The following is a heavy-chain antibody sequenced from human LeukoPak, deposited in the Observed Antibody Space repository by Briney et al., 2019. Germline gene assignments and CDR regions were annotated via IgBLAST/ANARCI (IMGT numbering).Heavy chain of an antibody. CDR2: IKQDRSEK. CDR3: ARDLIYYYDSSGVDY. V-gene: IGHV3-7*01. Sequence: GGSLRLSCAASGFTFSNYWMNWVRQAPGKGLEWVANIKQDRSEKYYVDSVKGRFTISRDNAKNSLYLQMNSLRAEDTAVYYCARDLIYYYDSSGVDYWGQGTLVTVSS. CDR1: GFTFSNYW. J-gene: IGHJ4*02. D-gene: IGHD3-22*01.